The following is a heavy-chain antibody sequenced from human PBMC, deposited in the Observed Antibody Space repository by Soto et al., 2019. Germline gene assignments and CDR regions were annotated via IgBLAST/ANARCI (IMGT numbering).Heavy chain of an antibody. D-gene: IGHD2-2*01. V-gene: IGHV1-2*02. CDR3: ARPWSRTRGYYGMDV. CDR1: GYTFTGYY. Sequence: QVQLVQSGAEVKKPGASVKVSCKASGYTFTGYYMHWVRQAPGQGLEWMGWINPNSGGTNYAQKFQGRVTMTRDTSISTAYMELSRLRSDDTAVYYCARPWSRTRGYYGMDVWGQGTTVTVSS. J-gene: IGHJ6*02. CDR2: INPNSGGT.